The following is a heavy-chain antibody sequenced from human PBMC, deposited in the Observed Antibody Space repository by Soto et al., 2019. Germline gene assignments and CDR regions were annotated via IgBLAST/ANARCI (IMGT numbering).Heavy chain of an antibody. CDR1: GQSFSSHS. CDR2: ISESGST. J-gene: IGHJ4*02. CDR3: ARGSGIVALPGELEDVNYDF. D-gene: IGHD1-1*01. Sequence: QVQLQQWGAGLVKPSETLSLSCAVYGQSFSSHSWAWIRQPPGKGLEWIGEISESGSTYYNPSLKSRVTISTDTPKNQFSLKLSSVTAADTAAYFCARGSGIVALPGELEDVNYDFWGQGTLVNVSS. V-gene: IGHV4-34*01.